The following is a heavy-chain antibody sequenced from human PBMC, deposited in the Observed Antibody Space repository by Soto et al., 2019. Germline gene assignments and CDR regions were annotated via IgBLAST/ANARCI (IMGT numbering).Heavy chain of an antibody. CDR2: ISSSSSYI. CDR3: ARDPDPNGYYYYYGMDV. CDR1: GFTFSSYS. D-gene: IGHD1-1*01. Sequence: EVQLVESGGGLVKPGGSLRLSCAASGFTFSSYSMNWVRQAPGKGLEWVSSISSSSSYIYYADSVKGRFTISRDNAKNSLYLQMNSLRAEDTAVYYCARDPDPNGYYYYYGMDVWGQGTTVTVSS. V-gene: IGHV3-21*01. J-gene: IGHJ6*02.